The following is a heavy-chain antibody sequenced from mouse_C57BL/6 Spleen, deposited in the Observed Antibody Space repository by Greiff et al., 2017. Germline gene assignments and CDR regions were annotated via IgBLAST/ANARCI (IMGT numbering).Heavy chain of an antibody. CDR2: IWSGGST. CDR1: GFSLTSYG. Sequence: QVQLKQSGPGLVQPSQSLSITCTVSGFSLTSYGVHWVRQSPGKGLEWLGVIWSGGSTDSNAAFISRLSISKDNSKSQVFFKMNSLQADDTAIYYCARFYCGSSYFDDWGQGTTLTVSA. D-gene: IGHD1-1*01. V-gene: IGHV2-2*01. J-gene: IGHJ2*01. CDR3: ARFYCGSSYFDD.